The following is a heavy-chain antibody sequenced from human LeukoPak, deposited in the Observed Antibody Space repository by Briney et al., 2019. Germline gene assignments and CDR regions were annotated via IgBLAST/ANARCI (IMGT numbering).Heavy chain of an antibody. Sequence: SETLSLTCTVSGGSISSYYWSWLRQPAGKGLEWLGRIYTSGSTNYNPSLKSRVTMSVDTSKNQFSLKLSSVTAADTAVYYCARGPPPDFDCWGQGTLVTVSS. V-gene: IGHV4-4*07. CDR3: ARGPPPDFDC. CDR2: IYTSGST. CDR1: GGSISSYY. J-gene: IGHJ4*02.